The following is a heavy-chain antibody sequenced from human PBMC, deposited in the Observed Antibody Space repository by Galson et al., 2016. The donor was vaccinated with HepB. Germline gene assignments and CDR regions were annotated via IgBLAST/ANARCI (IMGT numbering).Heavy chain of an antibody. J-gene: IGHJ4*02. CDR3: ARVRCSSGCKLPFY. CDR1: GFTFSDYY. D-gene: IGHD6-19*01. CDR2: ISSSGSTI. V-gene: IGHV3-11*04. Sequence: SLRLSCAASGFTFSDYYMNWIRQAPGKGLEWVSYISSSGSTIYYADSVKGRSTISRDSAKNSLYLQMNSLRAEDTAVYYCARVRCSSGCKLPFYWGQGTLVTVSS.